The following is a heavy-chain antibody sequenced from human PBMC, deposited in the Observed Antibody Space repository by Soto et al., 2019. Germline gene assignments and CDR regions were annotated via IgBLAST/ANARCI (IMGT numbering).Heavy chain of an antibody. CDR1: GLTFGSRA. CDR3: ARLEAARPSYYYYGMDV. D-gene: IGHD6-6*01. CDR2: ISSSSSYI. V-gene: IGHV3-21*01. Sequence: EVQLLESGGDLIQPGGSLRLSCVASGLTFGSRAMSWVRQAPGKGLEWVSSISSSSSYIYYADSVKGRFTISRDNAKNSLYLQMNSLRAEDTAVYYCARLEAARPSYYYYGMDVWGQGTTVTVSS. J-gene: IGHJ6*02.